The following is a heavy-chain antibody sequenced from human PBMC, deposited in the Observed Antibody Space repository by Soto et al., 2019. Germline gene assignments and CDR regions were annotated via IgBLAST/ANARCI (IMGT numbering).Heavy chain of an antibody. D-gene: IGHD3-3*01. J-gene: IGHJ6*02. Sequence: PGQGLEWMGWINPNSGDTISAQKFQGRVTLTRDTSINTAYMELTRLTSDDTAVYFCARAILQNLYYYYAMDVWGQGTTVTVSS. CDR2: INPNSGDT. V-gene: IGHV1-2*02. CDR3: ARAILQNLYYYYAMDV.